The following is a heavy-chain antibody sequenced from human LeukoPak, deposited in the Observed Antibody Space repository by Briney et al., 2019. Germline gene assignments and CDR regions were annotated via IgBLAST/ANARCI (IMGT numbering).Heavy chain of an antibody. Sequence: XRXAPGKGXXWVSRLASDESNKIYADSVKGRFSISRDNSKNTLYLQMNNLRVEDTGFYYCARDAGWGRLDSWGQEALVTVSS. J-gene: IGHJ4*02. D-gene: IGHD3-16*01. CDR3: ARDAGWGRLDS. V-gene: IGHV3-74*01. CDR2: LASDESNK.